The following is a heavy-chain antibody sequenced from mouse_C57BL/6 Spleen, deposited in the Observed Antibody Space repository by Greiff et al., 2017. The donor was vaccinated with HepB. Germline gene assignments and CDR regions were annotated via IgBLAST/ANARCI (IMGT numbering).Heavy chain of an antibody. CDR3: ARGVSTMVTTGQAGFAY. J-gene: IGHJ3*01. V-gene: IGHV8-8*01. Sequence: QVTLKESGPGILQPSQTLSLTCSFSGFSLSTFGMGLGWIRQPPGKGLEWLVHIWWDDDKYYNPVLKSRLTIPKDTSKNHVFLKIANVDAADTATYYCARGVSTMVTTGQAGFAYWGQGTLVTVSA. CDR1: GFSLSTFGMG. D-gene: IGHD2-2*01. CDR2: IWWDDDK.